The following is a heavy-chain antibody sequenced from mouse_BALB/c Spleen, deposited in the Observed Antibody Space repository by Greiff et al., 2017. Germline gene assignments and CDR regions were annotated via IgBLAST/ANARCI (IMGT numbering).Heavy chain of an antibody. J-gene: IGHJ2*01. Sequence: EVQRVESGGGLVQPGGSLKLSCAASGFTFSSYTMSWVRQTPEKRLEWVAYISNGGGSTYYPDTVKGRFTISRDNAKNTLYLQMSSLKSEDTAMYYCARHGNGNYFDYWGQGTTLTVSS. CDR3: ARHGNGNYFDY. D-gene: IGHD2-1*01. CDR1: GFTFSSYT. V-gene: IGHV5-12-2*01. CDR2: ISNGGGST.